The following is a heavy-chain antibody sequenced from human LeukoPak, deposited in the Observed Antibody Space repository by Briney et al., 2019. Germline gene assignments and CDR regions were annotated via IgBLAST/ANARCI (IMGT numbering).Heavy chain of an antibody. D-gene: IGHD3-22*01. Sequence: ASVKVSCKASGYTFTSYNIHWVRQAPGQGLEWMGIINPSGGSTSYAQKFQGRVTMTRDTSTSTVYMELSSLRSEDTAVYYCARADLNYDSSGYSLDYWGQGTLVTVSS. CDR3: ARADLNYDSSGYSLDY. V-gene: IGHV1-46*01. CDR1: GYTFTSYN. CDR2: INPSGGST. J-gene: IGHJ4*02.